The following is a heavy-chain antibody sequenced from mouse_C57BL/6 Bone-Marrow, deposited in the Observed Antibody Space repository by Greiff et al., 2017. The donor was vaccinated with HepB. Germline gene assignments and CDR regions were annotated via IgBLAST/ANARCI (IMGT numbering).Heavy chain of an antibody. CDR3: ARWFYYYGSSLDY. D-gene: IGHD1-1*01. Sequence: QVQLKESGAELARPGASVKLSCKASGYTFTSYGISWVKQRTGQGLEWSGEIYPRSGNTYYNEKFKGKATLTADKSSSTAYMELRSLTSEDSAVYFCARWFYYYGSSLDYWGQGTTLTVSS. J-gene: IGHJ2*01. V-gene: IGHV1-81*01. CDR2: IYPRSGNT. CDR1: GYTFTSYG.